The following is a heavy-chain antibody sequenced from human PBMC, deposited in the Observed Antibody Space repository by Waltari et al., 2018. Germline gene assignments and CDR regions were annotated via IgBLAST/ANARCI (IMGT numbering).Heavy chain of an antibody. D-gene: IGHD6-19*01. CDR1: GYTFTGYY. CDR2: INPNREGT. CDR3: ARSMGIVVVPAGY. V-gene: IGHV1-2*02. Sequence: QVQLVQSGAEVKKPGASVKVSCKASGYTFTGYYMHWVRQAPGQGLEWMGWINPNREGTNYAQKCQGRVTMTRDTSISTAYMELSRLRSDDTAVYYCARSMGIVVVPAGYWGQGTLVTVSS. J-gene: IGHJ4*02.